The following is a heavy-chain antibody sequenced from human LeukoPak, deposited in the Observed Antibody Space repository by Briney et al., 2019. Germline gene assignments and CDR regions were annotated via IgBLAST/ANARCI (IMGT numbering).Heavy chain of an antibody. CDR3: TRGWALTV. CDR1: GGSFSGYY. V-gene: IGHV4-34*01. J-gene: IGHJ4*02. CDR2: INHSGST. Sequence: PSETLSLTCVVYGGSFSGYYWSWLRQPPGKGLGWIGEINHSGSTDYNPSLKSRVTISVDTSKNQFSLQLNSVTPEDTAVYYCTRGWALTVWGQGTLVTVSS. D-gene: IGHD1-26*01.